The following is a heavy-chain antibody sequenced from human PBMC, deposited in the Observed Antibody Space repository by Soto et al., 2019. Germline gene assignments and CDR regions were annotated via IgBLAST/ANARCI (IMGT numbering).Heavy chain of an antibody. CDR2: FDPEDGET. J-gene: IGHJ3*02. Sequence: GASVKVSCKVSGYTLTELSMHWVRQAPGKGLEWMGGFDPEDGETIYAQKFQGRVTMTEDTSTDTAYMELSSLRSEDTAVYYCATMPLRLYAFVIWGQGTRVTVSS. V-gene: IGHV1-24*01. CDR3: ATMPLRLYAFVI. D-gene: IGHD2-2*01. CDR1: GYTLTELS.